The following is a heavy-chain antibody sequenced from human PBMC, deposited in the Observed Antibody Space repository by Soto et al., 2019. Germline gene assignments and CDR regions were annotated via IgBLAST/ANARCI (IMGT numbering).Heavy chain of an antibody. V-gene: IGHV3-30-3*01. CDR1: GFTFSSYA. Sequence: QVQLVESGGGVVQPGRSLRLSCAASGFTFSSYAMHWVRQAPGKGLEWVAVISYDGSNKYYADSVKGRFTISRDNFKNTLYLQMHSLRAEDTAVYYCARDRRGVVVAATLDYWGQGTLVTVSS. CDR2: ISYDGSNK. D-gene: IGHD2-15*01. CDR3: ARDRRGVVVAATLDY. J-gene: IGHJ4*02.